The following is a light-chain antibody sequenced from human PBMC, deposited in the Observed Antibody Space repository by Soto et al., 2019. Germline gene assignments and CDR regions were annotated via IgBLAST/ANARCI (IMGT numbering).Light chain of an antibody. V-gene: IGLV2-8*01. Sequence: QSALTQPHSASGSPGQSVTISCTGTSSDVGAYKYVSWYQQYPGKAPKLMIYEVSKRPSGVPYRFSGSKSGNTDSLTVSGLQAEDEADYYCTSYVGSNIWVFGGGTKLTVL. CDR3: TSYVGSNIWV. J-gene: IGLJ3*02. CDR1: SSDVGAYKY. CDR2: EVS.